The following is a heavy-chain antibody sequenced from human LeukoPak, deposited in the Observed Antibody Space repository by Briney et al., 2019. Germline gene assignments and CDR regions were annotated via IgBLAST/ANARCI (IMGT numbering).Heavy chain of an antibody. V-gene: IGHV3-49*03. Sequence: GGSLRLSCTVSGIPLRDYSVSWMRQAPGRGLEWVGYSRSRAYGGTTEYAASVKGRFSISRDDSKNVAYLQMNSLTTEDTAVYYCSSDLYSSSWLPGNYFHGMDVWGQGTTVSVSS. D-gene: IGHD2-2*01. J-gene: IGHJ6*02. CDR2: SRSRAYGGTT. CDR1: GIPLRDYS. CDR3: SSDLYSSSWLPGNYFHGMDV.